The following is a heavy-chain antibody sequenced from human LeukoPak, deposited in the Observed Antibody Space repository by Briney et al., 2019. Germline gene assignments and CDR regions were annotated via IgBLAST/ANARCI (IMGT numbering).Heavy chain of an antibody. Sequence: GRSLRLSCAASGFTFSSYGMHWVRQAPGKGLEWVAVISYDGSNKYYADSVKGRFTISRDNSKNTLYLQMNSLRAEDTAVYYCALEAAAGSFDYWGQGTLVTVSS. D-gene: IGHD6-13*01. CDR2: ISYDGSNK. J-gene: IGHJ4*02. CDR1: GFTFSSYG. CDR3: ALEAAAGSFDY. V-gene: IGHV3-30*03.